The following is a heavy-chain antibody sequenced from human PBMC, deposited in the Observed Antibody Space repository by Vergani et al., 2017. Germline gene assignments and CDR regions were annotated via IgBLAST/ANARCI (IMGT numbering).Heavy chain of an antibody. V-gene: IGHV3-33*01. CDR1: GFTFSRYG. CDR2: IWYDGSNK. CDR3: ARDRTGSVDGMDV. J-gene: IGHJ6*02. Sequence: QVQLVESGGGVVQPGRSLRLSCASSGFTFSRYGIHWVRQAPGKGLEWVAVIWYDGSNKYYADSVKGRFTISRDNSKDTFYLQMNSLRADDTAVYYCARDRTGSVDGMDVWGQGTTVTVSS. D-gene: IGHD2-8*02.